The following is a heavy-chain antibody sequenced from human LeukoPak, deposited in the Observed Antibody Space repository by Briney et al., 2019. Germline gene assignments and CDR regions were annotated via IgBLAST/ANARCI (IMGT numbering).Heavy chain of an antibody. CDR2: ISHDESIK. V-gene: IGHV3-30-3*01. Sequence: GGSLRLSCAASGFIFRSYAMHWVRQTPGKGLEWVAVISHDESIKLYAESVKGRFTISRDNSKNTLYLQMNSLRTEDTAVYYCARCLGLLDPFDNWGQGTLVTVSS. D-gene: IGHD3/OR15-3a*01. CDR1: GFIFRSYA. J-gene: IGHJ4*02. CDR3: ARCLGLLDPFDN.